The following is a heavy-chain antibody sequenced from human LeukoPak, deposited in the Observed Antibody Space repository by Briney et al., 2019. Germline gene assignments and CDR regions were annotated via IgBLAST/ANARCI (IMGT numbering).Heavy chain of an antibody. J-gene: IGHJ5*02. CDR2: IYTSGST. CDR3: ARGIVPQYRRWFDP. D-gene: IGHD6-6*01. V-gene: IGHV4-61*02. CDR1: GGSISSGSYF. Sequence: SETLSLTCTVSGGSISSGSYFWSWIRQPAGKGLEWIGRIYTSGSTNYSPSLKSRVTISVDTSRNQFSLKLSSVTAADTAVYYCARGIVPQYRRWFDPWGQGTLVTVSS.